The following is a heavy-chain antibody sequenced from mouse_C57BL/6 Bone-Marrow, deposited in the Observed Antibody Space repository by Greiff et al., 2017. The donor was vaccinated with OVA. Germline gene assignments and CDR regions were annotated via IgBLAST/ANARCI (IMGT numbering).Heavy chain of an antibody. CDR2: IYPRDGST. Sequence: LQESGPELVKPGASVKLSCKASGYTFTSYDINWVKQRPGQGLEWIGWIYPRDGSTKYNEKFKGKATLTVDTSSSTAYMELHSLTSEDSAVYFCARRGITTDWYFDVWGTGTTVTVSS. CDR1: GYTFTSYD. V-gene: IGHV1-85*01. J-gene: IGHJ1*03. D-gene: IGHD1-1*01. CDR3: ARRGITTDWYFDV.